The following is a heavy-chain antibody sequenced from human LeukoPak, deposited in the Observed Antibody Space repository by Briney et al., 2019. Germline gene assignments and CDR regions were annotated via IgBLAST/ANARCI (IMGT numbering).Heavy chain of an antibody. D-gene: IGHD3-22*01. CDR2: IRYDGSNK. Sequence: GGSLRLSCAASGFTFSSYGMHWVRQAPGKGLEWVAFIRYDGSNKYYADSVKGRFTISRDNSKNTLYLQMNSLRAEDTAVYYCAKDGFYYDSSGQSVYFDYWGQGTLVTVSS. CDR1: GFTFSSYG. CDR3: AKDGFYYDSSGQSVYFDY. V-gene: IGHV3-30*02. J-gene: IGHJ4*02.